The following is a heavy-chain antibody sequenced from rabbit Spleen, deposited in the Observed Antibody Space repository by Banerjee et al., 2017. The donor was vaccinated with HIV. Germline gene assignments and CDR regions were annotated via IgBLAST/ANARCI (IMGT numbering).Heavy chain of an antibody. CDR2: IYGGSSGST. CDR1: GFSFSSSYY. D-gene: IGHD2-1*01. CDR3: ARGSAAMTMVITGYYLKL. Sequence: QEQLVESGGGLVRPEGSLKLSCTASGFSFSSSYYMCWVRQAPGKGLESIACIYGGSSGSTYYANWAKGRFTVSKTSSTTVTLQMTSLTAADTATYFCARGSAAMTMVITGYYLKLWGPGTLVTVS. V-gene: IGHV1S45*01. J-gene: IGHJ4*01.